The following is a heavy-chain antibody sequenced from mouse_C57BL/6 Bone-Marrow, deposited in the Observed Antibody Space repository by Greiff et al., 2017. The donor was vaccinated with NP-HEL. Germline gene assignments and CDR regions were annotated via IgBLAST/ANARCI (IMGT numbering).Heavy chain of an antibody. D-gene: IGHD1-1*01. CDR2: IYPRDGST. CDR1: GYTFTSYD. CDR3: ARRYGIGY. Sequence: VHLVESGPELVKPGASVKLSCKASGYTFTSYDINWVKQRPGQGLEWIGWIYPRDGSTKYNEKFKGKATLTVDTSSSTAYMELHSLTSEDSAVYFCARRYGIGYWGQGTTLTVSS. J-gene: IGHJ2*01. V-gene: IGHV1-85*01.